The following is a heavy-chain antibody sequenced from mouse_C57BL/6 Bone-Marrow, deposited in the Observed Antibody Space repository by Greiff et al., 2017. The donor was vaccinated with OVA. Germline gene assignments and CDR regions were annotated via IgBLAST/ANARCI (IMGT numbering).Heavy chain of an antibody. J-gene: IGHJ3*01. CDR1: GYTFTSYW. V-gene: IGHV1-50*01. Sequence: QVQLQQSGAELVKPGASVKLSCKASGYTFTSYWMQWVKQRPGQGLEWIGEIDPSDSYTNYNQKFKGKATLTVDTSSSTAYMQLSSLTSEDSAVYYCASGGGSAFAYWGQGTLVTVSA. CDR2: IDPSDSYT. D-gene: IGHD1-1*02. CDR3: ASGGGSAFAY.